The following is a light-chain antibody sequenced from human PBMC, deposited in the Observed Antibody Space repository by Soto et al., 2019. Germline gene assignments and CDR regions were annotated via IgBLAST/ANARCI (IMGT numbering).Light chain of an antibody. Sequence: QSVLTQSPSASGTPGQRVTISCSGSASTIGRNYVYWYQQRPGTAPKLLIYRNSQRPSGVPDRFSGSKSGTSASLAISGLRSEDEADYYCAAWDDNLSGLYVFGAGTKLTVL. V-gene: IGLV1-47*01. J-gene: IGLJ1*01. CDR1: ASTIGRNY. CDR2: RNS. CDR3: AAWDDNLSGLYV.